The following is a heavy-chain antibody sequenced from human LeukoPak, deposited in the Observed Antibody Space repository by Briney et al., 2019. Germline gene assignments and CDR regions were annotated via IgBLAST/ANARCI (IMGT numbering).Heavy chain of an antibody. CDR3: ARDLFSGYD. J-gene: IGHJ4*02. V-gene: IGHV3-48*04. Sequence: GGSLRLSCAASGFTFSSYSMNWVRQAPGKGLEWASYISSSSTIYYADSVKGRFTISRDNAKNSLYLQMNSLRAEDTAVYYCARDLFSGYDWGQGTLVTVSS. CDR2: ISSSSTI. D-gene: IGHD5-12*01. CDR1: GFTFSSYS.